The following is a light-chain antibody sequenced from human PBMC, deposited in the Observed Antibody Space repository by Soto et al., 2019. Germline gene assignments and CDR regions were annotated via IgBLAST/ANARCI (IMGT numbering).Light chain of an antibody. V-gene: IGKV3-20*01. J-gene: IGKJ1*01. CDR1: QKVTSDF. Sequence: VLTQSPGTLSLSPGERVSLSCRASQKVTSDFLAWYQQRPGQAPRLLISSASSRATGIPDRFSGSGSGTDFTLTINGLESEDVALYYCQQYGRLPGTFGQGTKVEIK. CDR2: SAS. CDR3: QQYGRLPGT.